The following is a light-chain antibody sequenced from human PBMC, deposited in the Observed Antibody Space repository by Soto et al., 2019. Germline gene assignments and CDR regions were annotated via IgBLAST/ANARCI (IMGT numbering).Light chain of an antibody. CDR2: AAS. CDR3: KQSYSVPFN. CDR1: QSISNY. Sequence: IQMTHSPSSLSASVGDRVTITFLASQSISNYLNWYQQKPGKVHKLLIYAASSLQSGVPSRFTGSGSGTDFTLTIRSMQAEDFASYYCKQSYSVPFNVGTGNQVDIK. J-gene: IGKJ3*01. V-gene: IGKV1-39*01.